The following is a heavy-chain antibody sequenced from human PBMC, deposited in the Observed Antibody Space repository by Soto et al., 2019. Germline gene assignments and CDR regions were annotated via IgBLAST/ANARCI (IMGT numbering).Heavy chain of an antibody. D-gene: IGHD4-17*01. CDR2: IRSQAYGGTP. CDR3: TRNHATVSNFVY. V-gene: IGHV3-49*03. CDR1: GFTFGDYA. J-gene: IGHJ4*02. Sequence: HPGGSLRLSCTASGFTFGDYAMSCLRQAPGKGLEWVGFIRSQAYGGTPEYVGSGKVRFTISGDDSKRINYLQINSLKTEDTAVNYCTRNHATVSNFVYRGQDTLVSVPS.